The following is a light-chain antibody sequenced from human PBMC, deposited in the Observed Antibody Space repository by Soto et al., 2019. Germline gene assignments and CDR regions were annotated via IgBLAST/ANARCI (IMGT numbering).Light chain of an antibody. V-gene: IGLV2-23*02. CDR1: STDPATYVL. CDR3: CSRL. Sequence: QSALTQPASVSGSPGQSITISCTGTSTDPATYVLVSWYQQHPGKAPQLIIYEVAKRPSGVSARFSGSQSGDTASLTISGLQAADEAYYYCCSRLFGGGTKLTVL. CDR2: EVA. J-gene: IGLJ2*01.